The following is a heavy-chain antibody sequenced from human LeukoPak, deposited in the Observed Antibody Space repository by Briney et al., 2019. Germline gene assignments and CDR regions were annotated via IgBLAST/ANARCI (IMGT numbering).Heavy chain of an antibody. Sequence: SETLSLTCTVSGDSIGNSYWWTWIRQPPGKGLEWIGYIYYSGGTNYNPSLKSRVTISVDTSKNQFSLKLSSVTAADTAVYYCARVPTVTFFDYWGQGTLVTVSS. V-gene: IGHV4-59*12. CDR2: IYYSGGT. J-gene: IGHJ4*02. CDR3: ARVPTVTFFDY. D-gene: IGHD4-17*01. CDR1: GDSIGNSY.